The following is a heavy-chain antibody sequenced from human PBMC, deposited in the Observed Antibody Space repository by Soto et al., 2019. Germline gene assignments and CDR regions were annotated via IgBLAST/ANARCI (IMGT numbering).Heavy chain of an antibody. CDR3: ARSTVTTLGYYYGMDV. V-gene: IGHV1-46*01. D-gene: IGHD4-4*01. CDR2: INPSGGST. Sequence: ASVKVSCKASGYTFTSYYMHWVRQAPGQGLEWMRIINPSGGSTSYAQKFQGRVTMTRDTSTSTVYMELSSLRSEDTAVYYCARSTVTTLGYYYGMDVWGQGTTVTVSS. J-gene: IGHJ6*02. CDR1: GYTFTSYY.